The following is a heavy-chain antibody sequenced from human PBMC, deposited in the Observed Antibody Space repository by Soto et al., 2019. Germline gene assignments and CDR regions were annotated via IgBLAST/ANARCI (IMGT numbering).Heavy chain of an antibody. CDR2: IIPILGIA. J-gene: IGHJ4*02. D-gene: IGHD5-12*01. CDR3: ARDLGGLRYCWYYFDY. Sequence: HVQLVQSGAEVKKPGSSVKVSCKASGGTFSSYTISWVRQAPGQGLEWMGRIIPILGIANYAQKFQGRVTISADKSTSTAYMELSSLRSEDTAVYYCARDLGGLRYCWYYFDYWGQGTLVTVSS. V-gene: IGHV1-69*08. CDR1: GGTFSSYT.